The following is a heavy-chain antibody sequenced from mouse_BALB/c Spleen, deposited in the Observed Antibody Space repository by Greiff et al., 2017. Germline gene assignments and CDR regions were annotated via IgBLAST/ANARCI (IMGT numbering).Heavy chain of an antibody. CDR2: IDPANGNT. V-gene: IGHV14-3*02. CDR3: AMITYYFDY. CDR1: GFNIKDTY. J-gene: IGHJ2*01. D-gene: IGHD2-4*01. Sequence: EVQLQQSGAELVKPGASVKLSCTASGFNIKDTYMHWVKQRPEQGLEWIGRIDPANGNTKYDKKFQGKATITADTSSNTAYLQLSSLTSEDYAVYYCAMITYYFDYWGQGTTLTVSS.